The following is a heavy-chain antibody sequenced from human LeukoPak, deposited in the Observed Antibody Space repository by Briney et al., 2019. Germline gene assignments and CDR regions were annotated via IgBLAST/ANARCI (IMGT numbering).Heavy chain of an antibody. CDR2: IYSGGST. CDR1: GFTVSSNY. CDR3: AKARNLIRLGELSSDY. J-gene: IGHJ4*02. V-gene: IGHV3-66*01. D-gene: IGHD3-16*02. Sequence: GGFLRLSCAASGFTVSSNYMSWVRQAPGKGLEWVSVIYSGGSTYYADSVKGRFTISRDNSKNTLYLQMNSLRAEDTAVYYCAKARNLIRLGELSSDYWGQGTLVTVSS.